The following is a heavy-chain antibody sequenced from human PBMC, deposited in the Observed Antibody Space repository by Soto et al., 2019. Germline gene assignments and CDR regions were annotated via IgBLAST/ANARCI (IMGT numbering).Heavy chain of an antibody. J-gene: IGHJ3*02. D-gene: IGHD6-6*01. CDR3: ARAILEYSSSSGGHDAFDI. CDR1: CYTVTSYG. Sequence: SCRAACYTVTSYGMGWVRQAQRQGLECMGWISAYNGNTNYAQKLQGRVTMTTDTSTSTAYMELRSLRSDDTAVYYCARAILEYSSSSGGHDAFDIWGQGTMVPVFS. V-gene: IGHV1-18*04. CDR2: ISAYNGNT.